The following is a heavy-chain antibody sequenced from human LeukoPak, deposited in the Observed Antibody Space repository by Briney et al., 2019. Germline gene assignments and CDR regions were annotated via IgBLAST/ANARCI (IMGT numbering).Heavy chain of an antibody. V-gene: IGHV3-20*01. CDR3: ARKEGADYGDAFDI. J-gene: IGHJ3*02. CDR1: GFTFDDYG. Sequence: PGGSLRLTCAASGFTFDDYGMSWVRQAPGKGLEWVSGINWNGGSTGYADSVKGRFTISRDNAKNSLYLQMNSLRAEDTALYHCARKEGADYGDAFDIWGQGTMVTVSS. CDR2: INWNGGST. D-gene: IGHD4-17*01.